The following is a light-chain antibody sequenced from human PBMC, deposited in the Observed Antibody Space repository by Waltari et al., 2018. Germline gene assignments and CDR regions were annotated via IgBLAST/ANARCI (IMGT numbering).Light chain of an antibody. CDR2: DAS. CDR3: QQYNHWPPIT. Sequence: EILMTQPPVTLSVSPGERATLSCRASQSITSNLAWYQQKPGQALRLLIYDASTRAPSTPARFRGSGSGTEFTLTISSLQSEDYAVYYCQQYNHWPPITFGQGTRLEIK. V-gene: IGKV3-15*01. J-gene: IGKJ5*01. CDR1: QSITSN.